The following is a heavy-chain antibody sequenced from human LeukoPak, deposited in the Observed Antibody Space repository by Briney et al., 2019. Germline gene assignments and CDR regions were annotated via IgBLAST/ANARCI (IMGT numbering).Heavy chain of an antibody. CDR3: ARLPRYGGYDHFDY. D-gene: IGHD5-12*01. J-gene: IGHJ4*02. CDR2: IYYRGTT. Sequence: PSETLSLTCTVSGDSIDSYYWSWIRQPPAKGLEWIGYIYYRGTTSYNPFLKSRVTISVDTSKNQFSLKLNSVTAADTAVYYCARLPRYGGYDHFDYWGQGILVIVSS. CDR1: GDSIDSYY. V-gene: IGHV4-59*12.